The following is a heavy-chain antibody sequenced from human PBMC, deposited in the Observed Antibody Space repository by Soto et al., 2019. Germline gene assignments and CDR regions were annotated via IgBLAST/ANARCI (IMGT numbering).Heavy chain of an antibody. Sequence: SETLSLTCAVYGGSFSGYYWSWIRQPPGKGLEWIGEINHSGSTNYNPSLKSRVTISVDTSKNQFSLKLSSVTAADTAVYYCARGRVRGVISKEYYYGMDVWGQGTTVT. CDR3: ARGRVRGVISKEYYYGMDV. D-gene: IGHD3-10*01. V-gene: IGHV4-34*01. J-gene: IGHJ6*02. CDR1: GGSFSGYY. CDR2: INHSGST.